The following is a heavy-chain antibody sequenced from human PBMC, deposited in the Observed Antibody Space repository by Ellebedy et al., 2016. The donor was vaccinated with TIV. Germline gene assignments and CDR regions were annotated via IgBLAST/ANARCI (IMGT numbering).Heavy chain of an antibody. Sequence: GESLKISCAGYGFAFSSYGMAWVRQAPGKGLEWVSAISDSGGRTYYADSVKGRFTISRDNSKNTLYLQVNSLRAEDTAVYYCAADRYCSGGNCYWVDYWGQGTLVTVSS. CDR3: AADRYCSGGNCYWVDY. J-gene: IGHJ4*02. CDR1: GFAFSSYG. CDR2: ISDSGGRT. D-gene: IGHD2-15*01. V-gene: IGHV3-23*01.